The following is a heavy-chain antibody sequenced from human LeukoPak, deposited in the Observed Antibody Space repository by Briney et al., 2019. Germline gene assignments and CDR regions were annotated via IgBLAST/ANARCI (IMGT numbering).Heavy chain of an antibody. V-gene: IGHV4-39*01. J-gene: IGHJ4*02. D-gene: IGHD6-13*01. CDR1: GFTFSDYY. Sequence: GSLRLSCAASGFTFSDYYMSWIRQPPGKGLEWIGSIYYSGSTYYNPSLKSRVTISVDTSKNQFSLKLSSVTAADTAVYYCARQVIAAAAHQFDYWGQGTLVTVSS. CDR2: IYYSGST. CDR3: ARQVIAAAAHQFDY.